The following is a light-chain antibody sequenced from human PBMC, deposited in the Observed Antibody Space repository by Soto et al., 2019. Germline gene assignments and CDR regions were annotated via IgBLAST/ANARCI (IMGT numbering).Light chain of an antibody. CDR3: QQRRNWPPLT. Sequence: ETVLTQSPATLSLSPGETVTLSCRASQSVDIYLAWYQQKPGQPPRLLIYDASNRATGIPARFSGSGSGTDFTLTISSLEPEDFAVYYCQQRRNWPPLTFGGGTKVEIK. J-gene: IGKJ4*01. CDR1: QSVDIY. CDR2: DAS. V-gene: IGKV3-11*01.